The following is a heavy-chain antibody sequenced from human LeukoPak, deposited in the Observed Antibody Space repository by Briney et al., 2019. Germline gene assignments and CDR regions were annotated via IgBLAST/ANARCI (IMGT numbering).Heavy chain of an antibody. CDR2: NYYSGRT. Sequence: PSETLSLTCTVSGGSISSDYWSWIRQPPGRGLEWIGFNYYSGRTNYNPSLKSRVTISVDTSKNQFSLKLSSVTAADTAVYYCARWDWNDIGRVNFDYWGQGTLVTVSS. J-gene: IGHJ4*02. CDR1: GGSISSDY. V-gene: IGHV4-59*12. CDR3: ARWDWNDIGRVNFDY. D-gene: IGHD1-1*01.